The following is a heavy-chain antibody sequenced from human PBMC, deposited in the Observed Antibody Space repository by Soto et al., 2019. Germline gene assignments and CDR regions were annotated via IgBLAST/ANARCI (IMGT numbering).Heavy chain of an antibody. J-gene: IGHJ4*02. CDR2: INHSGST. Sequence: QVQLQQWGAGLLKPSETLSLTCAVYGGSFSGYSWSWIRQPPGKGLEWIGEINHSGSTNYNPSLKSRVTISVDTSKNQFSLKLSSVTAADTAVYYCARGRMITFGGVIEDWGQGTLVTVSS. V-gene: IGHV4-34*01. D-gene: IGHD3-16*01. CDR3: ARGRMITFGGVIED. CDR1: GGSFSGYS.